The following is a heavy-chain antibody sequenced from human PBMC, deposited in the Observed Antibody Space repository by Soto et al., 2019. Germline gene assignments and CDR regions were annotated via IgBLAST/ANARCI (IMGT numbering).Heavy chain of an antibody. D-gene: IGHD1-26*01. CDR2: IYSGGST. CDR1: GFTVSSNY. J-gene: IGHJ4*02. V-gene: IGHV3-53*01. CDR3: ARDGGGSYYAFGDY. Sequence: EVQLVESGGGLIQPGGSLRLSCAASGFTVSSNYMSWVRQAPGKGLEWVSVIYSGGSTYYADSVKGRFTISRDNSKNTLYLQMNSLRAEDTAVYYCARDGGGSYYAFGDYWGQGTLVTVSS.